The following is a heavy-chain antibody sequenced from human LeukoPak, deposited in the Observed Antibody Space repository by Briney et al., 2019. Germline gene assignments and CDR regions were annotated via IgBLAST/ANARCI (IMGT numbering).Heavy chain of an antibody. D-gene: IGHD4/OR15-4a*01. CDR1: GFTFSSYP. Sequence: GGSLTLSCAASGFTFSSYPMSWVRQAPGKGLEWVSAFSGSGGSTYYGDSVKGRFTISRDNSKNTLYLQMNSLRAEDTAVYYCAKAPFSRGRITMSFYANFDYCYYWMDVWGRGTTVTVYS. CDR2: FSGSGGST. J-gene: IGHJ6*04. CDR3: AKAPFSRGRITMSFYANFDYCYYWMDV. V-gene: IGHV3-23*01.